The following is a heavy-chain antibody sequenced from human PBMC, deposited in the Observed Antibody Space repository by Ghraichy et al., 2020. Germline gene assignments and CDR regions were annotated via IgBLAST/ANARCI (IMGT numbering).Heavy chain of an antibody. CDR3: ARVLGITNRFSDAFDI. CDR2: ISRSGSTI. Sequence: GGSLRLSCAASGFSLSGYEIVWVRQTPGKGLEWISYISRSGSTIMYSDSVKGRFSISRDHGKNSLFLQMNSLRAEDTALYYCARVLGITNRFSDAFDIWGQGTQVTVSS. D-gene: IGHD1-14*01. CDR1: GFSLSGYE. J-gene: IGHJ3*02. V-gene: IGHV3-48*03.